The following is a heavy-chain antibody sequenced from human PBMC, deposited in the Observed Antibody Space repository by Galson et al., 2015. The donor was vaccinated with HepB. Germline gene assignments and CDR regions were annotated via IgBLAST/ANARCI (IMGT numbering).Heavy chain of an antibody. CDR1: GDTLSSHT. CDR3: ARSDGSNYYDYNGMDV. CDR2: IIPLLDIA. Sequence: SVKVSCKASGDTLSSHTFTWVRQAPGQGPEWMGRIIPLLDIAHYAQKFQGRVTITADKSTTTVHMELTSLRSDDTAVYYCARSDGSNYYDYNGMDVWGQGTMVTVSS. V-gene: IGHV1-69*02. J-gene: IGHJ6*02. D-gene: IGHD5-24*01.